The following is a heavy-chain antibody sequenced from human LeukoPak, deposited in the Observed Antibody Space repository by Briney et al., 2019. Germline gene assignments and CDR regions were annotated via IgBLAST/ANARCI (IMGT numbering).Heavy chain of an antibody. CDR2: INHSGST. CDR1: GGSFSGYY. J-gene: IGHJ4*02. Sequence: SETLSLTCAVYGGSFSGYYWSWIRQPPGKGLEWIGEINHSGSTNYNPSLKSRGTISVDTSKNQFSLKLSSVTAADTAVYYCARSTGAEKQFDYWGQGTLVTVSS. V-gene: IGHV4-34*01. CDR3: ARSTGAEKQFDY.